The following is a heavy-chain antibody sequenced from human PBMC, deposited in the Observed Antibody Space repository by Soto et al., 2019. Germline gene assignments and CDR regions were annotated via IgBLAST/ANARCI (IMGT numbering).Heavy chain of an antibody. Sequence: GGSLRLSCAASGFTFSSYWMSWVRQAPGKGLEWVANIKQDGGEKYYVDSVKGRFTISRDNAKNSLYLQMNSLRAEDTAVYYCARGPGDTAMVRYYYGMDVWGQGTTVTVSS. CDR2: IKQDGGEK. CDR1: GFTFSSYW. CDR3: ARGPGDTAMVRYYYGMDV. D-gene: IGHD5-18*01. J-gene: IGHJ6*02. V-gene: IGHV3-7*03.